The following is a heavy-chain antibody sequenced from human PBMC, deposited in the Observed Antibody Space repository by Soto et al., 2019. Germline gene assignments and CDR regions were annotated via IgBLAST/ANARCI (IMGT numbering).Heavy chain of an antibody. D-gene: IGHD4-17*01. CDR3: ARGGDYGGNSEDYFDY. Sequence: QVQLQESGPGLVKPSETLSLTCTVSGGSVSSGSYYWSWIRQPPGKGLEGIGYIYYSGSTNYNPSLKSRVTISVDTSKNQFSLKLSSVTAADTAVYYCARGGDYGGNSEDYFDYWGQGTLVTVSS. J-gene: IGHJ4*02. CDR1: GGSVSSGSYY. CDR2: IYYSGST. V-gene: IGHV4-61*01.